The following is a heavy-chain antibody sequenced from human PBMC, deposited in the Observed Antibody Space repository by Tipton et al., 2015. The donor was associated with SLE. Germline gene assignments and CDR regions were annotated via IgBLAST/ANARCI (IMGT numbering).Heavy chain of an antibody. J-gene: IGHJ4*02. CDR3: AKRVGYTDYGRSWDC. D-gene: IGHD5-24*01. Sequence: SLRLSCAASGFIFSSYSMTWVRQAPGKGLEWVSTISSSGGRTYYANSVKGRFTISRDNSKNTLYLQMSSLRAEDTATYYCAKRVGYTDYGRSWDCWGQGTLVTVSS. V-gene: IGHV3-23*01. CDR2: ISSSGGRT. CDR1: GFIFSSYS.